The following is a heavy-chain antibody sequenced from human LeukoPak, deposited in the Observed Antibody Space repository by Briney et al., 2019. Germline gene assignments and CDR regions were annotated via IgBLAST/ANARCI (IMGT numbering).Heavy chain of an antibody. CDR2: ISTYNGDT. CDR3: ARETPPIYCSSTSCPFDY. D-gene: IGHD2-2*01. Sequence: GASVKVSCKASGYTFTSYGISWVRQAPGQGLEWMGWISTYNGDTNYAQKLQGRVTITTDESTSTAYMELSSLRSEDTAVYYCARETPPIYCSSTSCPFDYWGQGTLVTVS. J-gene: IGHJ4*02. CDR1: GYTFTSYG. V-gene: IGHV1-18*01.